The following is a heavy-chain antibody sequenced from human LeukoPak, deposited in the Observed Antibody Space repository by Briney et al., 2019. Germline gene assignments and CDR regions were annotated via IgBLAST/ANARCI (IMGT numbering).Heavy chain of an antibody. CDR2: ISISSLSI. CDR3: ARDATPTQLWFRGSFDY. CDR1: GFTFSDFG. Sequence: GGSLRLSCAASGFTFSDFGMTWVRQAPGKGLEWVSYISISSLSIYYADSVKGRFTISRDNARNSLYLQMNSLRAEDTAMYYCARDATPTQLWFRGSFDYWGLGALVTVAS. V-gene: IGHV3-48*01. D-gene: IGHD5-18*01. J-gene: IGHJ4*02.